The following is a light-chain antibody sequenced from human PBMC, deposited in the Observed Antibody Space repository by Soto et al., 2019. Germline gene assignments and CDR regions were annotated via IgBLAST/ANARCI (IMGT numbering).Light chain of an antibody. CDR2: EVS. CDR3: CSYTSSSIDYV. J-gene: IGLJ1*01. Sequence: QSALTQPASVSGSPGQSITISCTGTSSDVGGYNYVSWYQQHPGKAPQLMIYEVSNRPSGVSNCFSGSKSGNTSSLTISGLQAEDEADYYCCSYTSSSIDYVFGTGTKVTVL. V-gene: IGLV2-14*01. CDR1: SSDVGGYNY.